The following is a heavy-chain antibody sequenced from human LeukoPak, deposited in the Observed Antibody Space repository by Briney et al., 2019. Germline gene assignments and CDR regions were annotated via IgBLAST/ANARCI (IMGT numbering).Heavy chain of an antibody. CDR3: ARGSSGSYGGTDAFDI. D-gene: IGHD3-10*01. J-gene: IGHJ3*02. Sequence: GGSLRLSCAASGFTFSSYDMHWVRQATGKGLEWVSAIGTAGDTYYPGSVKGRFTISRENAKNSLYLQMNSLRAGDTAVYYCARGSSGSYGGTDAFDIWGQGTMVTVSS. CDR1: GFTFSSYD. V-gene: IGHV3-13*01. CDR2: IGTAGDT.